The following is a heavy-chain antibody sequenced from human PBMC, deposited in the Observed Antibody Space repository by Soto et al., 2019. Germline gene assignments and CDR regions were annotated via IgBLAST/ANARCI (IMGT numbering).Heavy chain of an antibody. J-gene: IGHJ6*02. D-gene: IGHD2-2*01. CDR3: AKDPPSSYQLLFADTDV. V-gene: IGHV3-23*01. Sequence: EVQLLESGGGLVQPGGSLRLSCAASGFTFSRYAMSWVRQAPGKGLDCVSAISGSGGSTYYADSVKGRFTISRDNSKNRLYVQMNSLRAEDTAVYYCAKDPPSSYQLLFADTDVWGQGTTVIVSS. CDR1: GFTFSRYA. CDR2: ISGSGGST.